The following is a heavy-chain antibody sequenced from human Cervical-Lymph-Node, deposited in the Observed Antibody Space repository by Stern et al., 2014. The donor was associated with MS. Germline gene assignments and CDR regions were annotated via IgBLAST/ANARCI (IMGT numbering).Heavy chain of an antibody. CDR3: AIDSSGYYAY. V-gene: IGHV4-39*01. CDR1: GGSISSSSYY. CDR2: IYYSGST. D-gene: IGHD3-22*01. Sequence: QLQLQESGPGLVKPSETLSLTCTVSGGSISSSSYYWGWIRQPPGKGLEWIGNIYYSGSTYYNPSLKSRVTISVAKSQNQFSLKLSSVTAADTAVYYCAIDSSGYYAYWGQGTLVTVSS. J-gene: IGHJ4*02.